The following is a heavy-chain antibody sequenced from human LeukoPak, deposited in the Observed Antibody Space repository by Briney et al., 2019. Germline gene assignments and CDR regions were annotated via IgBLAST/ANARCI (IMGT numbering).Heavy chain of an antibody. CDR2: VWDDGSNK. V-gene: IGHV3-33*01. D-gene: IGHD6-13*01. CDR1: VCTFSSYC. Sequence: GGALRLSCAASVCTFSSYCMHWVGQAPGKGLEWVAVVWDDGSNKYYADSVKGRCTISRDNSKNTLYVQMNSLRAEDTAVYYCARATYSSRWVPWPFDYWGQGTLVTVSS. J-gene: IGHJ4*02. CDR3: ARATYSSRWVPWPFDY.